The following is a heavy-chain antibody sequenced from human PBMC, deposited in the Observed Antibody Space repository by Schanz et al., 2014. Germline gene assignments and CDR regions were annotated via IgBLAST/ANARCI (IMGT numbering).Heavy chain of an antibody. Sequence: QVQLEESGAGLVKPSGTLSLTCAVSGASVSSDNWWNWVRQPPGKGLEWIGEIYDSGNTNYNPSLKSGVPIPEADSKNQFSLHLPSVTAADTAVYYCARGGQGFGEPHQRLFEYWGPGTLVTVSS. CDR3: ARGGQGFGEPHQRLFEY. J-gene: IGHJ4*02. V-gene: IGHV4-4*02. CDR1: GASVSSDNW. CDR2: IYDSGNT. D-gene: IGHD3-10*01.